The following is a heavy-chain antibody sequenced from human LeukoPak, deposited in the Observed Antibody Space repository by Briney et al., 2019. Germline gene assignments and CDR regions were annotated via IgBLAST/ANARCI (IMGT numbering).Heavy chain of an antibody. D-gene: IGHD3-10*01. V-gene: IGHV1-2*06. J-gene: IGHJ4*02. Sequence: GASVKVSCKASGYTFTGYYMHWVRQAPGQGLEWMGRINPNSGGTNYAQKFQGRVTMTRDTSISTAYMELSRLRSDDTAVYYCARDLGYGSWSYYFDYWGQGTLVTVSS. CDR3: ARDLGYGSWSYYFDY. CDR2: INPNSGGT. CDR1: GYTFTGYY.